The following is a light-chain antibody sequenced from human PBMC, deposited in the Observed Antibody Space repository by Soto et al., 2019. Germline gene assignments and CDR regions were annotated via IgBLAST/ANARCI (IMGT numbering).Light chain of an antibody. J-gene: IGKJ1*01. Sequence: EIVLTQSPGTLSLSPGERATLSCRASQSVSIDLAWYQQTPGQAPRLLIYGASTRATGIPVRFSGSASGTEFTLTISRLEPEDFAVYYCQHFVNSLTWTFGQGTKVDIK. V-gene: IGKV3-20*01. CDR1: QSVSID. CDR2: GAS. CDR3: QHFVNSLTWT.